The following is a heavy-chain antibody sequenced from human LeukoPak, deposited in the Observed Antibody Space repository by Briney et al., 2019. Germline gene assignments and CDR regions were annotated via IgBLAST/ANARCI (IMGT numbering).Heavy chain of an antibody. J-gene: IGHJ6*02. CDR2: TSYEGSTR. CDR3: ARNARGSGSYYFYYYGMDV. CDR1: GFTFSSYA. Sequence: GGSLRLSCAASGFTFSSYAIHWVRQAPGKGLEWVAVTSYEGSTRYYADSVKGRLTTFRDNSKNTLFLEMDSLRPEDTAVYYCARNARGSGSYYFYYYGMDVWDQGTTVTVSS. D-gene: IGHD3-10*01. V-gene: IGHV3-30*04.